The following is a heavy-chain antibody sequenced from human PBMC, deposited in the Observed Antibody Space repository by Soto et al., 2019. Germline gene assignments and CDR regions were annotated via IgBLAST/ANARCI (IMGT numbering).Heavy chain of an antibody. CDR1: GYTFISYD. V-gene: IGHV1-8*01. D-gene: IGHD5-12*01. Sequence: VQLVQSGAEVKKPGASVKVSCKASGYTFISYDINWVRQAPGQGLEWMGWINPNRGNTDYAQKFQGRVTMTRNTSITTAYMELRSLTSEDTAVYFCVRGLYTGYEWGDHWGQGTLITVSS. J-gene: IGHJ4*02. CDR3: VRGLYTGYEWGDH. CDR2: INPNRGNT.